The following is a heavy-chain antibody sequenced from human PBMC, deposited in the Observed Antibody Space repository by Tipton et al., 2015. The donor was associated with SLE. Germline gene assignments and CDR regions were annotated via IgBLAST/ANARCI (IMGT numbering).Heavy chain of an antibody. V-gene: IGHV4-59*01. CDR1: GGSISSYY. CDR3: ARESSSWYSYYYMDV. Sequence: TLSLTCTVSGGSISSYYWSWIRQPPGKGLEWIGYIYYSGSTNYNPSLKSRVTISVDTSKNQFSLKLSSVTAADTAVYYCARESSSWYSYYYMDVWGKGTTVTVSS. CDR2: IYYSGST. D-gene: IGHD6-13*01. J-gene: IGHJ6*03.